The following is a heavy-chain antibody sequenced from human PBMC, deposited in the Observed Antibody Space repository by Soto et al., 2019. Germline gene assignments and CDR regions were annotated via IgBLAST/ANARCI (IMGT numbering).Heavy chain of an antibody. CDR3: ARDQTWELPTRSIAVYYFDY. CDR2: ISSSSSYI. D-gene: IGHD1-26*01. CDR1: GFTFSSYS. J-gene: IGHJ4*02. V-gene: IGHV3-21*01. Sequence: PGGSLRLSCAASGFTFSSYSMNWVRQAPGKGLEWVSSISSSSSYIYYADSVKGRFTISRDNAKNSLYLQMNSLRAEDTAVYCCARDQTWELPTRSIAVYYFDYWGQGT.